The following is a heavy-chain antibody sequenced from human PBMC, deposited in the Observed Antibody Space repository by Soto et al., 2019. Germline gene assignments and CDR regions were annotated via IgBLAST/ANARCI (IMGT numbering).Heavy chain of an antibody. Sequence: GGSLRLSCASSGFTFSSYAMHLVRQAPGKGLEWVAVISYDGSNKYYADSVKGRFTISRDNSKNTLYLQMNSLRAEDTAVYYCARDRGVSGDYMPLDPWGQGTLVTVSS. J-gene: IGHJ5*02. CDR3: ARDRGVSGDYMPLDP. D-gene: IGHD4-17*01. V-gene: IGHV3-30-3*01. CDR2: ISYDGSNK. CDR1: GFTFSSYA.